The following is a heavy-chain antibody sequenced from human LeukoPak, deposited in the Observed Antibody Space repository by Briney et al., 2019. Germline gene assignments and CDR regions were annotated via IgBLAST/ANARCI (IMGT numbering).Heavy chain of an antibody. D-gene: IGHD3-10*01. V-gene: IGHV3-30*04. CDR2: ISYDGSNK. Sequence: GGSLRLSCAASGFTFSSYAMHWVRQAPGKGLVWVAVISYDGSNKYYADSVKGRFTISRDNSKNTLYLQMNSLRAEDTAVYYCAQPFGDQCPWGQGTLVTVSS. CDR3: AQPFGDQCP. J-gene: IGHJ5*02. CDR1: GFTFSSYA.